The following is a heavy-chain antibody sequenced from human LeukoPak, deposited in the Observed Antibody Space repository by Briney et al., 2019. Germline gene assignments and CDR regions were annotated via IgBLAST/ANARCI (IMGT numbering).Heavy chain of an antibody. J-gene: IGHJ4*02. CDR3: ARGDYDTHGYRTR. Sequence: GASVKVSCKASGYIFTNYVLHWVRQAPGQGLEWMGWINTNTGNPTYAQGFTGRFVFSLDTSVSTAYLQISSLKADDTAMYYCARGDYDTHGYRTRWGQGTLVTVSS. CDR1: GYIFTNYV. D-gene: IGHD3-22*01. V-gene: IGHV7-4-1*02. CDR2: INTNTGNP.